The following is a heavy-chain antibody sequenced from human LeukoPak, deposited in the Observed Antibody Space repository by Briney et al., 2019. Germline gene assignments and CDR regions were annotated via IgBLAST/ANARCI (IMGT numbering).Heavy chain of an antibody. CDR1: GGTFSSYA. D-gene: IGHD6-13*01. Sequence: SVTVSCKASGGTFSSYAISWVRQAPGQGLEWMGGIIPIFGTANYAQKFQGRVTITADESTSTAYMELSSLRSEDTAAYYCARESLAAAGNFDYWGQGTLVTVSS. J-gene: IGHJ4*02. CDR3: ARESLAAAGNFDY. V-gene: IGHV1-69*13. CDR2: IIPIFGTA.